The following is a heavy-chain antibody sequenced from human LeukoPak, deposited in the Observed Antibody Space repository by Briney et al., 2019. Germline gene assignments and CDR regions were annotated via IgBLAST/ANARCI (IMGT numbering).Heavy chain of an antibody. J-gene: IGHJ4*02. V-gene: IGHV3-7*05. D-gene: IGHD6-19*01. Sequence: PGGSLRLSCAASGFIFDKCWMSWVRQAPGKGLEWVANIKQDGSEIYYVDSVKGRFTISRDNAKKLLYLQMNSLRAEDTALYYCARDMSFSTSDWYGELDNWGQGTLVTVSS. CDR1: GFIFDKCW. CDR3: ARDMSFSTSDWYGELDN. CDR2: IKQDGSEI.